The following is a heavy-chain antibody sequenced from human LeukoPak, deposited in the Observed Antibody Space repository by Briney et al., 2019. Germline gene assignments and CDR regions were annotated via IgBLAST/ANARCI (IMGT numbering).Heavy chain of an antibody. Sequence: PGRSLGLSCAASGFTFSNHAMNWVRQAPGKGLEWVAVISYDGSNKYYADSVKGRFTISRDNSKNTLYLQMNSLRAEDTAVYYCASLGRTIFGVVTDPLRRWFDPWGQGTLVAVSS. CDR1: GFTFSNHA. CDR3: ASLGRTIFGVVTDPLRRWFDP. CDR2: ISYDGSNK. V-gene: IGHV3-30-3*02. J-gene: IGHJ5*02. D-gene: IGHD3-3*01.